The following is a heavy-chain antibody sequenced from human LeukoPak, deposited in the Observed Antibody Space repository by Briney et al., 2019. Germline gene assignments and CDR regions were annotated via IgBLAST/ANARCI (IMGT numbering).Heavy chain of an antibody. J-gene: IGHJ3*02. Sequence: ASVKVSCKASGYTFTSYYMHWVRQAPGQGLEWMGIINPSGGSTSYAQKFQGRVTMTRDTSTSTVYMELSSLRSEDTAVYYCARDRGRDGYNYDAFDIWGQGTMVTASS. D-gene: IGHD5-12*01. V-gene: IGHV1-46*01. CDR1: GYTFTSYY. CDR2: INPSGGST. CDR3: ARDRGRDGYNYDAFDI.